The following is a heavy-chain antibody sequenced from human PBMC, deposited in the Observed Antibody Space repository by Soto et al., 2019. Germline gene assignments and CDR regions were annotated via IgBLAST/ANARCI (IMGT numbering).Heavy chain of an antibody. J-gene: IGHJ5*02. CDR1: GYTFTSYD. D-gene: IGHD3-10*01. CDR2: MNPNSGNT. Sequence: QVQLVQSGAEVKKPGASVKVSCKASGYTFTSYDINRVRQATGQGLEWMGWMNPNSGNTGYAQKFQGRVTMTRNTSISTAYMELSSLRSEDTAVYYCARGSLWFGELYTRFDPWGQGTLVTVSS. CDR3: ARGSLWFGELYTRFDP. V-gene: IGHV1-8*01.